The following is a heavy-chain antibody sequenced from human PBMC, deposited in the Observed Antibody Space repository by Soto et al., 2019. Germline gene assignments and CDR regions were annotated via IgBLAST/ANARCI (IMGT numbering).Heavy chain of an antibody. CDR2: IYHSGST. D-gene: IGHD1-26*01. Sequence: PSETLSLTCAVSGGSISISNWWSCVRQPPGKGLEWIGEIYHSGSTNYNPSLKSRVTISVDKSKNQFSLKLSSVTAADTAVYYCARDSGSYPGNYFDYWGQGTLVTVS. CDR1: GGSISISNW. CDR3: ARDSGSYPGNYFDY. J-gene: IGHJ4*02. V-gene: IGHV4-4*02.